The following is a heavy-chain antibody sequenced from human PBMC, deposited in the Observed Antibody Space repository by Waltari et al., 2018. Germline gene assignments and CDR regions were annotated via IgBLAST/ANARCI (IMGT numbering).Heavy chain of an antibody. CDR3: AGRGDLDGSEFDY. D-gene: IGHD3-10*01. CDR2: IHTSGRT. V-gene: IGHV4-61*02. CDR1: GGSITSGSYY. J-gene: IGHJ4*02. Sequence: QVQLQESGPGLVKPSQTLSLTCTVSGGSITSGSYYWSGIRQPAGKGLEWIGRIHTSGRTDYNLSLKSRVTISADMSKNQFSLRLSSVTAADTAVYYCAGRGDLDGSEFDYWGQGTLVTVSS.